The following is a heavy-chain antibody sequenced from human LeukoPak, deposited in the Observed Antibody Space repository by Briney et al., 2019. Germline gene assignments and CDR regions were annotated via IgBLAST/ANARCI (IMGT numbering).Heavy chain of an antibody. J-gene: IGHJ4*02. D-gene: IGHD5-12*01. Sequence: SETLSLTCTVSGGPISTYYWSWIRQPPGKGLEWIGYMYYSGSSNYNPSLKSRVTISVDTSKNQFSLNLSSVTAADTAVYYCARYGLLRGYDYWGQGTLVTVSS. CDR3: ARYGLLRGYDY. CDR1: GGPISTYY. V-gene: IGHV4-59*01. CDR2: MYYSGSS.